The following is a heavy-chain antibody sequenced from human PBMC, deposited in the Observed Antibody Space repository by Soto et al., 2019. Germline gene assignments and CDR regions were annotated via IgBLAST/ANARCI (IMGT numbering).Heavy chain of an antibody. CDR1: GESFSGYF. CDR2: IINSGAT. J-gene: IGHJ4*02. D-gene: IGHD4-17*01. Sequence: QVQLQQWGAGLLKPSETLSLTCVVYGESFSGYFWCWIRQPPGQGLERIGGIINSGATKDNPSLRSRVTMSVDTSKNQFSLNLNSLTAADTAVDYCARDYPVTRPIDDWGQGTLVTVSS. CDR3: ARDYPVTRPIDD. V-gene: IGHV4-34*02.